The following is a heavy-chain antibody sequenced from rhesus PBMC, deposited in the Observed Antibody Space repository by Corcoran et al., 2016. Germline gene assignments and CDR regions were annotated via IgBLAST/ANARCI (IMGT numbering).Heavy chain of an antibody. V-gene: IGHV4-122*02. D-gene: IGHD6-25*01. CDR3: ASQPYSGSWNYFDY. CDR1: GGSISSGYYY. Sequence: QVQLQESGPGLVKPSETLSLTCAVSGGSISSGYYYWSWIRQPPGKGLDWIWYITYSGSTSYNPSLKSRVTISRDTSKNQFALKLSSVTAADTAVYYCASQPYSGSWNYFDYWGQGVLVTVSS. J-gene: IGHJ4*01. CDR2: ITYSGST.